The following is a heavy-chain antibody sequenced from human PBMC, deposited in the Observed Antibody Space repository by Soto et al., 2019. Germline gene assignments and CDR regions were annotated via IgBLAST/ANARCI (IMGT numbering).Heavy chain of an antibody. Sequence: GASVKVSCKASGDTFTSYDINWVRQATGQGLEWMGWMNPNSGNTGYAQKFQGRVTMTRNTSISTAYMELSSLRSEDTAVYYCARGELGVVVVAATRYMDVWGKGTTVTVSS. V-gene: IGHV1-8*01. J-gene: IGHJ6*03. CDR3: ARGELGVVVVAATRYMDV. D-gene: IGHD2-15*01. CDR2: MNPNSGNT. CDR1: GDTFTSYD.